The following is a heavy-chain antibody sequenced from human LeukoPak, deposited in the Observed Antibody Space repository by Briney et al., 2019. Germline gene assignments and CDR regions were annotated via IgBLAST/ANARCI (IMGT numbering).Heavy chain of an antibody. CDR2: ISGSGGGT. CDR3: VGKVVPATHPLDFDY. D-gene: IGHD2-2*01. J-gene: IGHJ4*02. Sequence: GGSLRLSCAASGFTFSSYAMTWVRQAPGKGLEWVSAISGSGGGTYYADSGKGRFPIYRDNSKNTLYLQMNSLRAEDTAIYYCVGKVVPATHPLDFDYWGQGTLVTVSS. V-gene: IGHV3-23*01. CDR1: GFTFSSYA.